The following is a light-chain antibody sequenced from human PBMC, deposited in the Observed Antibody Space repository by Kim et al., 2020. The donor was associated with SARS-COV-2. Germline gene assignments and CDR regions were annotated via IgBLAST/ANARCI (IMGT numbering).Light chain of an antibody. J-gene: IGLJ3*02. V-gene: IGLV3-19*01. CDR1: SLRRYY. Sequence: SSELTQDPAVSVALGQTVRITCQGDSLRRYYASWYQQKSGQAPVLVIYGKNNRPSGIPDRVSGSSSGNTASLTITGAQAEDEADYYCHSQDSSNNHVFGGGTQLTVL. CDR2: GKN. CDR3: HSQDSSNNHV.